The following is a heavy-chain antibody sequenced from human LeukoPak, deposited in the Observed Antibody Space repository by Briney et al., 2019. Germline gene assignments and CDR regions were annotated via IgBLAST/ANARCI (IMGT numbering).Heavy chain of an antibody. CDR3: ASPSFRSGSYYNS. CDR2: IIPILGIA. D-gene: IGHD3-10*01. J-gene: IGHJ4*02. CDR1: GGTFSSYA. V-gene: IGHV1-69*04. Sequence: SVKVSCKASGGTFSSYAISWVRQAPGQGLEWMGRIIPILGIANYAQKFQGRVTITADKSTSTAYMELSSLRSEDTAVYYCASPSFRSGSYYNSWGQETLVTVSS.